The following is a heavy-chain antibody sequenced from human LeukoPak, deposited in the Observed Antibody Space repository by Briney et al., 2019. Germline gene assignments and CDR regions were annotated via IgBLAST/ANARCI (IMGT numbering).Heavy chain of an antibody. CDR3: ASVRQGPYDSSGYYDY. J-gene: IGHJ4*02. D-gene: IGHD3-22*01. CDR1: GGTFSSYA. Sequence: SVKVSCKASGGTFSSYAISWVRQAPGQGLEWMGGIIPIFGTASYAQKLQGRVTMTTDTSTSTAYMELRSLRSDDTAVYYCASVRQGPYDSSGYYDYWGQGTLVTVSS. V-gene: IGHV1-69*05. CDR2: IIPIFGTA.